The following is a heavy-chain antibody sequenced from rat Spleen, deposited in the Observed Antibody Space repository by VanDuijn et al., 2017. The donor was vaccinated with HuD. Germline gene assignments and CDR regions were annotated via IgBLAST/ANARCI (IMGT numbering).Heavy chain of an antibody. CDR2: ISYDGSST. V-gene: IGHV5-7*01. Sequence: EVQLVESGGGLVQPGRSLKLSCAASGFTFSDYGMHWVRQAPKKGLEWVATISYDGSSTYYRDSVKGRFTISRDNAKSTLYLQMDSLRSEDTATYYCARHPWGDWGQGVMVTVSS. CDR3: ARHPWGD. CDR1: GFTFSDYG. D-gene: IGHD1-7*01. J-gene: IGHJ2*01.